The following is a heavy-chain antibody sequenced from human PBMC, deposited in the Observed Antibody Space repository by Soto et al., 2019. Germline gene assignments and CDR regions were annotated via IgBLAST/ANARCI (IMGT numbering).Heavy chain of an antibody. CDR2: ISVYNGNT. V-gene: IGHV1-18*01. D-gene: IGHD1-20*01. Sequence: ASVKVSCKASGYTFNSYGISWVRQAPGQGLEWMGWISVYNGNTNYAQKVQGRVTMTTDTSTSTAYMELRSLRSDDTAVYYCASRYKRDYYYGMDVWGQGTTVTVSS. CDR1: GYTFNSYG. CDR3: ASRYKRDYYYGMDV. J-gene: IGHJ6*02.